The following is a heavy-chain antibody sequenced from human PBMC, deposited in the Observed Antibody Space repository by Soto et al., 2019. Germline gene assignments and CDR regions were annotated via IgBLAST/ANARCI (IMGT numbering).Heavy chain of an antibody. D-gene: IGHD6-13*01. Sequence: EVQLVESGGGLVQPGRSLRLSCAASGFTFDDYAMHWVRQAPGKGLEWVSGISWNSGSIGYADYVKGRFTIYRDNAKNALYVKMNSLRSEDTALYYCAKDARYSRSSIDYWGQGTLVTVSS. J-gene: IGHJ4*02. CDR1: GFTFDDYA. CDR3: AKDARYSRSSIDY. V-gene: IGHV3-9*01. CDR2: ISWNSGSI.